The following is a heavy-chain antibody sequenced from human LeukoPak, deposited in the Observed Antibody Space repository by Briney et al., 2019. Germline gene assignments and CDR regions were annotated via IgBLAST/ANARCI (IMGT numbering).Heavy chain of an antibody. Sequence: GGSLRLSCAASGFTFSTYWMHWVRQAPGRGLVWVSRINTDGTSTDYADSVKGRFTISRDNAKNTLSLQMNSLRAEDTAVYYCARASSGSHGDYWGQGTLVTVSS. V-gene: IGHV3-74*01. CDR1: GFTFSTYW. CDR3: ARASSGSHGDY. D-gene: IGHD6-19*01. CDR2: INTDGTST. J-gene: IGHJ4*02.